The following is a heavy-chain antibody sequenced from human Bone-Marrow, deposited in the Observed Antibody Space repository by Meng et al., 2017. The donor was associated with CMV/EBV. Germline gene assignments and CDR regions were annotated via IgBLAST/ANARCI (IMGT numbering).Heavy chain of an antibody. CDR1: GYTFTSYG. J-gene: IGHJ5*02. V-gene: IGHV1-18*01. CDR3: AREVAGYDFWSDRYRGGNWLDP. Sequence: ASVKVSCKASGYTFTSYGISWVRQAPGQGLEWMGWISAYNGNTNYAQKLQGRVTMTTDTSTSTAYMELRSLRSDDTAVYYGAREVAGYDFWSDRYRGGNWLDPWGQGTLVTVSS. D-gene: IGHD3-3*01. CDR2: ISAYNGNT.